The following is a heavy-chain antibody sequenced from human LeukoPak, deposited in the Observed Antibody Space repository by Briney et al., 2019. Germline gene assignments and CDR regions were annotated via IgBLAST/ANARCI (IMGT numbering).Heavy chain of an antibody. CDR2: ISSSSSYI. CDR1: GFTFSSYS. V-gene: IGHV3-21*01. CDR3: ARVIAADLYFDY. Sequence: GGSLRLSCAASGFTFSSYSMNWVRQAPGKGLEWVSSISSSSSYIYYADSVKGRFTISRDNGKNSLYLQMNSLRAEDTAVYYCARVIAADLYFDYWGQGTLVTVSS. D-gene: IGHD6-25*01. J-gene: IGHJ4*02.